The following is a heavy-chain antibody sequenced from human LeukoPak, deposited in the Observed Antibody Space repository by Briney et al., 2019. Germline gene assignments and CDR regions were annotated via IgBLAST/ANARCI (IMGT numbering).Heavy chain of an antibody. J-gene: IGHJ3*02. CDR2: MNPNSGNT. CDR1: GYTFTSYD. V-gene: IGHV1-8*03. Sequence: ASVKVSCKASGYTFTSYDINWVRQATGQGLEWMGWMNPNSGNTGYAQKFQGRVTITRNTSISTAYMELSSLRSEDTAVYYCARVAGMIGDAFDIWGQGTMVTVSS. CDR3: ARVAGMIGDAFDI. D-gene: IGHD3-22*01.